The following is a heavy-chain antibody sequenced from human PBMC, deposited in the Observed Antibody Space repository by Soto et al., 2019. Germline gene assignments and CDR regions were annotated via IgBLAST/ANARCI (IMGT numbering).Heavy chain of an antibody. CDR3: ARLYCSTTTCDGWFDP. CDR1: GYPFTTFW. J-gene: IGHJ5*02. V-gene: IGHV5-10-1*01. D-gene: IGHD2-2*01. Sequence: RGESLKISCSGFGYPFTTFWISWVRQVPGKGLEGMGGIYPRDSYDIYSPSIQGHVTISRDMSISTANLQWCSLKASDTAMYDCARLYCSTTTCDGWFDPWGQGTRVTVSS. CDR2: IYPRDSYD.